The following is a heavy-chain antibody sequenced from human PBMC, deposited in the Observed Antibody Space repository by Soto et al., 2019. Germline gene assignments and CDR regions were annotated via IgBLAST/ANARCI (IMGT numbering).Heavy chain of an antibody. J-gene: IGHJ5*02. CDR1: GDTFNIST. Sequence: QVQLGQSGAEVKKPGSSVRVTCKAYGDTFNISTIHWVRQAHGQGLEWQGRIIPMVGMSNYAQRFQGRVTMIADKSTSTVYMQLSSLRSEYTALYYCATSYGSGSRPFDNWGQGTLVSVSS. CDR3: ATSYGSGSRPFDN. V-gene: IGHV1-69*02. CDR2: IIPMVGMS. D-gene: IGHD3-10*01.